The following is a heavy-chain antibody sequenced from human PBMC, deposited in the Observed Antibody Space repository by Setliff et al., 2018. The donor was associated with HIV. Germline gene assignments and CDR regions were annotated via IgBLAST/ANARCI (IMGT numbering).Heavy chain of an antibody. J-gene: IGHJ5*02. CDR2: IYSAGWT. CDR1: GGSITGYW. CDR3: ARSIHGGGSEPFDT. V-gene: IGHV4-4*07. Sequence: PSETLSLTCSVSGGSITGYWWSWIRQPAGKGLEWIGRIYSAGWTIYNPSLESRVTMSVDTSKNQFSLSLSSMTAADTAVYYCARSIHGGGSEPFDTWGQGILVTVSS. D-gene: IGHD3-10*01.